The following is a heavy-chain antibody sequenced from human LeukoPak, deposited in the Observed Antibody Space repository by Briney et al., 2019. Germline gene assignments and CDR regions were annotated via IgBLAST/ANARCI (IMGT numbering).Heavy chain of an antibody. CDR1: GFPFSSHV. CDR3: ARDYDWAFDF. V-gene: IGHV3-48*02. CDR2: INHNGEAI. J-gene: IGHJ4*02. D-gene: IGHD3-9*01. Sequence: GGSLRLSCAASGFPFSSHVLSWVRQAPGKGLERIAYINHNGEAIYYPDFVKGRFIISRDNAKNSLFLQMNDLRDEDTAVYYCARDYDWAFDFWGQGTRVTVSS.